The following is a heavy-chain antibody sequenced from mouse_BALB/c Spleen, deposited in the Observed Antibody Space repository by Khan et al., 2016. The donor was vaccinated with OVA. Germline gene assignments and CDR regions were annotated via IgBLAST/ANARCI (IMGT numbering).Heavy chain of an antibody. V-gene: IGHV1S137*01. CDR1: GYTFTDYA. Sequence: QVQLKQSGPELVRPGVSVKISCKGSGYTFTDYAMHWVKQSHAKSLEWIGLISTYSGNTNYKQKFKGKATMTVDKSSSTAYMELTRLTSEDSAIYYCKRSAYDGYYNYWGQGTTLTVSS. D-gene: IGHD2-3*01. CDR2: ISTYSGNT. CDR3: KRSAYDGYYNY. J-gene: IGHJ2*01.